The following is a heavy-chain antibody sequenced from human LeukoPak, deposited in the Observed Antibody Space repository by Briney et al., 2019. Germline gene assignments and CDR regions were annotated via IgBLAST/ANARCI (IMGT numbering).Heavy chain of an antibody. V-gene: IGHV1-69*04. Sequence: LVASVKVSCKASGGTFSSYAISWVRQAPGQGLEWMGRIIPILGIANYAQKFQGRVTITADKSTSTAYMELSSLRSEDTAVYYCARDRGDGGNYAWFDPWGQGTLVTVSS. CDR1: GGTFSSYA. CDR3: ARDRGDGGNYAWFDP. D-gene: IGHD4-23*01. J-gene: IGHJ5*02. CDR2: IIPILGIA.